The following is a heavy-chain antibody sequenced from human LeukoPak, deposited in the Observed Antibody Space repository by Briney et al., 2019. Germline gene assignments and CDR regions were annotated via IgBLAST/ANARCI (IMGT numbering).Heavy chain of an antibody. CDR2: IYHSGST. V-gene: IGHV4-4*02. Sequence: SETLSLTCAVSGGSISSSNWWSWVRQPPGKGLDWIGEIYHSGSTNYNPSLKSRVTISVDKSKNQFSLKLSSVTAADTAVYYCARDSDSGSYYVPFNYWGQGTLVTVSS. D-gene: IGHD1-26*01. CDR1: GGSISSSNW. CDR3: ARDSDSGSYYVPFNY. J-gene: IGHJ4*02.